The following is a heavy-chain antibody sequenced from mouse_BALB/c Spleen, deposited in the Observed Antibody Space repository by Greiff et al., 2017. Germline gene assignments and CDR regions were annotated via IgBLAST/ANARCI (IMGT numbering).Heavy chain of an antibody. CDR1: GFTFSSYT. CDR3: TSGYSYAMDY. CDR2: ISSGGSYT. D-gene: IGHD2-14*01. V-gene: IGHV5-6-4*01. Sequence: DVQLVESGGDLVKPGGSLKLSCAASGFTFSSYTMSWVRQTPEKRLEWVATISSGGSYTYYPDSVKGRFTISRDNAKNTLYLQMSSLKSEDTAMYYCTSGYSYAMDYWGQGTSVTVSS. J-gene: IGHJ4*01.